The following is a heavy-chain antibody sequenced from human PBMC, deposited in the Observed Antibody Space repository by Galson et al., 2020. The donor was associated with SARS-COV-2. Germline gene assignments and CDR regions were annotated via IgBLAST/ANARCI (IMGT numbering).Heavy chain of an antibody. CDR3: AKLPIPGDYYAFDI. V-gene: IGHV3-9*01. CDR1: GFTFDDYA. CDR2: ISWNSGSI. Sequence: GGYLRLSCAASGFTFDDYAMHWVRQAPGKGLEWVSGISWNSGSIGYADSVKGRFTISRDNAKNSLYLQMNSLRAEDTALYYCAKLPIPGDYYAFDIWGQGTMVTVSS. J-gene: IGHJ3*02. D-gene: IGHD4-17*01.